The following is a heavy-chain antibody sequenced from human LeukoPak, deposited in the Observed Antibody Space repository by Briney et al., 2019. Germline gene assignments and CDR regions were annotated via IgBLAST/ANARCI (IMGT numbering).Heavy chain of an antibody. CDR2: ISSSSSTI. D-gene: IGHD2-2*01. CDR1: GFTFSNYG. J-gene: IGHJ4*02. Sequence: GGSLRLSCAASGFTFSNYGINWVRQAPGKGLEWVSYISSSSSTIHYADSAQGRFTISRDNAKNSLYLQMNSLRAEDTAVYYCARGAVVPAAIHYWGQGTLVTVSS. CDR3: ARGAVVPAAIHY. V-gene: IGHV3-48*01.